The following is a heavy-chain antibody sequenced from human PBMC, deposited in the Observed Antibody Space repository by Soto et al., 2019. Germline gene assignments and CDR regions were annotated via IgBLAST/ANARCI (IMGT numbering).Heavy chain of an antibody. CDR3: ARRSAGNFYY. CDR1: GGSINNYY. D-gene: IGHD1-26*01. CDR2: IYYSGST. V-gene: IGHV4-59*01. J-gene: IGHJ4*02. Sequence: SETLSLTCTVSGGSINNYYWSWIRQPPGKGLEWIGYIYYSGSTNYNPSLKSRVTISVDTSKNQFSLKLSSVTTADTAVYYCARRSAGNFYYWGQGTLLTVSS.